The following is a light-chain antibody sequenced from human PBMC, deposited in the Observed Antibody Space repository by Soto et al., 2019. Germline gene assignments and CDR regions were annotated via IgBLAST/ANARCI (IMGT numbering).Light chain of an antibody. CDR1: QSVSNN. V-gene: IGKV3-15*01. CDR3: QQYNNSPLT. Sequence: EIEMTQSPATLSVSPGERATLSCRASQSVSNNLAWYQQQPGQAPRLLIYGASTRATGIPARFSGSESGTEFTLTISSLQSEDFAVYYCQQYNNSPLTFGGGTKVEIK. CDR2: GAS. J-gene: IGKJ4*01.